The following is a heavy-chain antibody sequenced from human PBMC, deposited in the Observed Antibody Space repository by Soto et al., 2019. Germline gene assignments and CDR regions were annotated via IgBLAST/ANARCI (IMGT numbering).Heavy chain of an antibody. CDR2: INPNSGGI. Sequence: ASVKVSCKASGYTFTGYYMHWVRQAPGQGLEWMGWINPNSGGINYAQKFQGRVTMTRDTSISTAYMELSRLRSDDTAVYYCWMVWGLGNYYYGMDVWGQGTTVTVSS. CDR3: WMVWGLGNYYYGMDV. J-gene: IGHJ6*02. CDR1: GYTFTGYY. V-gene: IGHV1-2*02. D-gene: IGHD3-10*01.